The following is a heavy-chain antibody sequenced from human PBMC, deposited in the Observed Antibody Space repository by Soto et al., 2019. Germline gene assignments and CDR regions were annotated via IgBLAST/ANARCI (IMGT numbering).Heavy chain of an antibody. V-gene: IGHV5-51*01. J-gene: IGHJ5*02. D-gene: IGHD3-10*01. CDR1: GYSFTSYW. CDR2: IYPGDSDT. Sequence: GESLKISCTGVGYSFTSYWIGWVRQMPGKGLEWMGIIYPGDSDTRYSPSFQGHVTISADKSISTAYLQWSSLKASDTAMYYCAGRINMVRGVIEGSDWFDPWGQGTLVTVSS. CDR3: AGRINMVRGVIEGSDWFDP.